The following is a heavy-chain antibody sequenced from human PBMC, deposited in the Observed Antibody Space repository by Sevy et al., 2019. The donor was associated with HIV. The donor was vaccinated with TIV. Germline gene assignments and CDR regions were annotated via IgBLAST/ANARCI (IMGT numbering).Heavy chain of an antibody. D-gene: IGHD3-22*01. CDR2: IFYSGST. CDR3: ARRRASRDYFYFDS. J-gene: IGHJ4*02. Sequence: SETLSLTCTVSGGSISSGDYYWSWIRQPPGKGLEWVGYIFYSGSTDFNPSLKSRVTISLDTSKSQFSLRLSSVTAADTAVFYCARRRASRDYFYFDSWGQGTLVTVSS. V-gene: IGHV4-30-4*01. CDR1: GGSISSGDYY.